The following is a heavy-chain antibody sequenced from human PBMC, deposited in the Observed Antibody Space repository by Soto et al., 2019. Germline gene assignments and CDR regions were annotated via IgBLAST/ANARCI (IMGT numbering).Heavy chain of an antibody. CDR2: IWYDGSNK. D-gene: IGHD3-10*01. J-gene: IGHJ6*02. CDR1: GVTFSSYG. Sequence: PGGSLRLSCAASGVTFSSYGMHWVRQAPGKGLEWVAVIWYDGSNKYYADSVKGRFTISRDNSKNTLYLQMNSLRAEDTAVYYRARGRSGSTIYGMDVWGQGTTVTVSS. CDR3: ARGRSGSTIYGMDV. V-gene: IGHV3-33*01.